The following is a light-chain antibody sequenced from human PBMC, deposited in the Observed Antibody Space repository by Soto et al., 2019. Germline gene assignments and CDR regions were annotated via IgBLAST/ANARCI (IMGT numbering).Light chain of an antibody. CDR1: SSDVGGYDY. Sequence: LTQPASVSGSPGQSIAISCTGTSSDVGGYDYVSWYQQLPGKAPKLMIYDVNNRPSGASNRFSGSKSGNTASLTISGLQAEYETDYSCSSYTTSSTHVFRPGTKDTV. J-gene: IGLJ1*01. V-gene: IGLV2-14*03. CDR2: DVN. CDR3: SSYTTSSTHV.